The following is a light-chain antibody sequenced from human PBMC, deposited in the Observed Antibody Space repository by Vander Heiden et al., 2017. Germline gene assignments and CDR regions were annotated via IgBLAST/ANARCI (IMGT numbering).Light chain of an antibody. V-gene: IGKV1-12*01. CDR2: AAS. Sequence: DIQLTQSPSSVSASVGDRVTITCRASQGFSSWLAWYQQKPGKAPKLLIYAASSLQSGVPSRFSGSGSGTDLTLTISSLQPEDFATYYCQQANSFPWTFGQGTKVEIK. J-gene: IGKJ1*01. CDR3: QQANSFPWT. CDR1: QGFSSW.